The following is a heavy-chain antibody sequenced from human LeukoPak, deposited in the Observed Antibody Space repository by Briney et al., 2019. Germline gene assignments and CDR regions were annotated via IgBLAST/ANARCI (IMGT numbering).Heavy chain of an antibody. CDR1: GFTFSSYS. Sequence: GGSLRLSCAASGFTFSSYSMNWVRQAPGKGLEWVSYITSSSSTIYYVDSVKGRFTISRDNAKNSLYLQMNSLRAEDTAVYYCARASGSYQTFDNWGQGTLVTVSS. D-gene: IGHD1-26*01. CDR3: ARASGSYQTFDN. J-gene: IGHJ4*02. V-gene: IGHV3-48*01. CDR2: ITSSSSTI.